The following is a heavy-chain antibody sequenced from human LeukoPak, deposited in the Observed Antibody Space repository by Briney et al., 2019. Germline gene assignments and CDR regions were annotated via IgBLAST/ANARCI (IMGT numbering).Heavy chain of an antibody. J-gene: IGHJ4*02. D-gene: IGHD1-26*01. Sequence: PSETLSLTCAVYGGSFSGYYWSWIRQPPGKGLEWIGEINHSGSTNYNPSLKSRVTISVDTSKNQFSLKLSSVTAADTAVYYCARGGVIAGATIHTDFDYWGQGTLVTVSS. CDR1: GGSFSGYY. V-gene: IGHV4-34*01. CDR2: INHSGST. CDR3: ARGGVIAGATIHTDFDY.